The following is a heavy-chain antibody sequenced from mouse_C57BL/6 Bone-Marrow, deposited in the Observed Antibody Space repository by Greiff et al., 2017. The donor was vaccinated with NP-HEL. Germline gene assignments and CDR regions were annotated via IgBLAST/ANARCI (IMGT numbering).Heavy chain of an antibody. D-gene: IGHD3-1*01. CDR3: ARDGGFY. Sequence: EVKLMESGGGLVKPGGSLKLSCAASGFTFSSYAMSWVRQTPEKRLEWVATISDGGSYTYYPDNVKGRFTISRDNAKNNLYLQMSHLKSEDTAMYYCARDGGFYWGQGTSVTVSS. CDR1: GFTFSSYA. V-gene: IGHV5-4*01. CDR2: ISDGGSYT. J-gene: IGHJ4*01.